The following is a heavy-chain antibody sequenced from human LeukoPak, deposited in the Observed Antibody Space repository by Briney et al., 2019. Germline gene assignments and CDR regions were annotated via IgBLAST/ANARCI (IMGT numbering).Heavy chain of an antibody. CDR3: ARRTGSAWDNYGDYVGPFDY. D-gene: IGHD4-17*01. J-gene: IGHJ4*02. CDR2: IYYSGST. Sequence: SETLSLTCTVSGGSISSYYWSWLRQPPGKGLEWIGYIYYSGSTNYNPSLKSRVTISVDTSKNQFSLKLSSVTAADTAVYYCARRTGSAWDNYGDYVGPFDYWGQGTLVTVSS. CDR1: GGSISSYY. V-gene: IGHV4-59*08.